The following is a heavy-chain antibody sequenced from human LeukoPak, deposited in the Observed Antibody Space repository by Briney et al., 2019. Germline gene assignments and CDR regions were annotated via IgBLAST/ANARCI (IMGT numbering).Heavy chain of an antibody. J-gene: IGHJ4*02. CDR2: IYYSGST. CDR1: GGSISSYY. CDR3: ARGYEGGTDY. V-gene: IGHV4-59*01. Sequence: PETLSLTCTVSGGSISSYYWSWIRQPPGKGLEWIGYIYYSGSTNYNPSLKSRVTISVDTSKNQFSLKLSSVTAADTAVYYCARGYEGGTDYWGQGTLVTVSS. D-gene: IGHD5-12*01.